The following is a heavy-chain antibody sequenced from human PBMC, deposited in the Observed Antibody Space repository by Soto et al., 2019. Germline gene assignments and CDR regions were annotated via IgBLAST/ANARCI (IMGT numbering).Heavy chain of an antibody. CDR1: GFTVSSKY. D-gene: IGHD2-8*01. V-gene: IGHV3-53*01. J-gene: IGHJ6*02. CDR2: SHSGGTT. Sequence: GGSLRLSCAASGFTVSSKYMSWVRQAPGKGEEWVAISHSGGTTYYADSVKGRFTISRDNSKNTLYLQMNSLRAEDTAVYYCANSVMVYATDYGMDVWGQGTTVTVSS. CDR3: ANSVMVYATDYGMDV.